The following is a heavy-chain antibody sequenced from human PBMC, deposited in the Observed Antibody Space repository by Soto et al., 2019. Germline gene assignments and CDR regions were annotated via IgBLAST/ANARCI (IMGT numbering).Heavy chain of an antibody. Sequence: RRLSCAASGFTFTNYGIDWVRQAPGKGLEWVAVIWYDGSNKYYADSVKGRFTISRDNSKNTVYLQMNTLRAEDTAVYYCARVEYSSSPIDHWGQGTLVTVSS. CDR3: ARVEYSSSPIDH. D-gene: IGHD6-6*01. CDR1: GFTFTNYG. CDR2: IWYDGSNK. J-gene: IGHJ5*02. V-gene: IGHV3-33*01.